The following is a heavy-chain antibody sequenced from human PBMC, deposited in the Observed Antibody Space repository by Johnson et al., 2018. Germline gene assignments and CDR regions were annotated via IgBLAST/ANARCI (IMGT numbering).Heavy chain of an antibody. D-gene: IGHD1-26*01. CDR1: GFTFSSYA. J-gene: IGHJ3*02. CDR2: ISGSGGST. Sequence: EVQLLESGGGLVQPGGSLRLSCAASGFTFSSYAMSWVRQAPGKGLEWVSAISGSGGSTYYADSVKGRFTISRDNSKNTLYLQMNSLRAEGTAVYYCAKERGMSDYEALVGLDAFDIWGQGTMVTVSS. CDR3: AKERGMSDYEALVGLDAFDI. V-gene: IGHV3-23*01.